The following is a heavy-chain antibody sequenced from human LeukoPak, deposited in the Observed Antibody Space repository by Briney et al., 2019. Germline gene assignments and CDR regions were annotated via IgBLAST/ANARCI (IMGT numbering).Heavy chain of an antibody. CDR3: ARLRNYYGSGSWGFMDV. CDR1: GFTFSTYE. CDR2: INNSGRNI. V-gene: IGHV3-48*03. D-gene: IGHD3-10*01. Sequence: LTGGSLRLSCAASGFTFSTYEMNWVRQAPGKGLQWVSYINNSGRNIYYADSVKGRFTISRDNAKNSLYLQMNSLRAEDTAVYYCARLRNYYGSGSWGFMDVWGKGTTVTISS. J-gene: IGHJ6*03.